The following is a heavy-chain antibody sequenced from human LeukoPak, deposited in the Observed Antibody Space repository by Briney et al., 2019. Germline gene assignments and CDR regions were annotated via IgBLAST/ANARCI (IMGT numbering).Heavy chain of an antibody. CDR2: ISGSGGST. V-gene: IGHV3-23*01. CDR1: GFTFSRDS. Sequence: PGGSLRLSCAASGFTFSRDSMNWVRQAPGKGLEWVSAISGSGGSTYYADSVKGRFTISRDNSKNTLYLQMNSLRAEDTAVYYCAKDWYSSSLGSFDYWGQGTLVTVSS. J-gene: IGHJ4*02. CDR3: AKDWYSSSLGSFDY. D-gene: IGHD6-13*01.